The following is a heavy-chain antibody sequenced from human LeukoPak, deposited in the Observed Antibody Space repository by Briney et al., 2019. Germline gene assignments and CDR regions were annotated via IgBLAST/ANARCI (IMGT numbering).Heavy chain of an antibody. CDR1: GGSISSSSYY. Sequence: SETLSLTCTVSGGSISSSSYYWGWIRQPPGKGLEWIGSIYYSGSTYYNPSLKSRVTISVDTSKNQFSLKLSSVTAADTAVYYCARLRVFLPIDYGAKGGYYFDCWGQGTLVTVSS. D-gene: IGHD4-17*01. CDR2: IYYSGST. CDR3: ARLRVFLPIDYGAKGGYYFDC. J-gene: IGHJ4*02. V-gene: IGHV4-39*01.